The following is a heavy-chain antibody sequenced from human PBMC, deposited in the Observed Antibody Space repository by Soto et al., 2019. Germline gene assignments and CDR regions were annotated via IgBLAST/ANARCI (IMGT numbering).Heavy chain of an antibody. D-gene: IGHD3-22*01. Sequence: HPGGSLRLSCAASGFTFSSYAMHWVRQAPGKGLEWVAVISYDGSNKYYADSVKGRFTISRDNSKNTLYLQMNSLRAEDTAVYYCARVSDSSGYALYYGMDVWGQGTTVTVSS. CDR1: GFTFSSYA. V-gene: IGHV3-30-3*01. J-gene: IGHJ6*02. CDR3: ARVSDSSGYALYYGMDV. CDR2: ISYDGSNK.